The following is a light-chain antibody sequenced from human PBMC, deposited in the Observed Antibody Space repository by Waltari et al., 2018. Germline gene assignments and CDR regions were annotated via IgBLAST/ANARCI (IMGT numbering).Light chain of an antibody. CDR3: MQALQTRLT. CDR1: QSLLHSKGHNY. CDR2: LGS. Sequence: DILMSQSPVTLRASPGEPASISCRSRQSLLHSKGHNYVDWYVQKPRQPPQLLIYLGSNRASGVPDRIRGSGSGTDFTLEISRVEAEDVGLYYCMQALQTRLTFGQGTKLEI. V-gene: IGKV2-28*01. J-gene: IGKJ2*01.